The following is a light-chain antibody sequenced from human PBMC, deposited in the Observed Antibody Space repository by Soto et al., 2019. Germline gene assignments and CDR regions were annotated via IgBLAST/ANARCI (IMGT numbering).Light chain of an antibody. V-gene: IGKV1-39*01. CDR2: AAS. CDR1: QSISSY. Sequence: DIQMTQSPSSLSASVGDRVTITCRASQSISSYLNWYQQKPGKHPKLLIYAASSLQSGVPSRFSGSGSGTDFTLTISSLQPEDFATYYCQQSYSTAPYTFGQGTKLEIK. CDR3: QQSYSTAPYT. J-gene: IGKJ2*01.